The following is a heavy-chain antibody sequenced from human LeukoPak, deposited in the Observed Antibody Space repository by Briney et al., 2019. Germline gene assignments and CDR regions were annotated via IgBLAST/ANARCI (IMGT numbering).Heavy chain of an antibody. CDR2: IDPNSDT. V-gene: IGHV5-51*01. Sequence: GESLKNSCKASGYSFTNYWIGWVRQMPEKGLEWMGIIDPNSDTRYTPSFQGQVTISADMSLTTAYLQWNSLKASDTAMYYCARQTAMGRSGDFWGQGTLVTVSS. CDR3: ARQTAMGRSGDF. D-gene: IGHD5-18*01. J-gene: IGHJ4*02. CDR1: GYSFTNYW.